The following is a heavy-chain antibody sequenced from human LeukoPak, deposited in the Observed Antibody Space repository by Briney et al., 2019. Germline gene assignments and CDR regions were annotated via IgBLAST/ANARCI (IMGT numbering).Heavy chain of an antibody. D-gene: IGHD3-3*01. Sequence: PSETPSLTCTVSSYSISSGYYWGWIRQPPGKVLEWIGSIYHSGSTYYNPSLKSRVTISVDTSKNQFSLKLSSVTTADTAVYYCARVPHGETIFGVVLYWFDPWGQGTLVTVFS. J-gene: IGHJ5*02. CDR1: SYSISSGYY. CDR2: IYHSGST. CDR3: ARVPHGETIFGVVLYWFDP. V-gene: IGHV4-38-2*02.